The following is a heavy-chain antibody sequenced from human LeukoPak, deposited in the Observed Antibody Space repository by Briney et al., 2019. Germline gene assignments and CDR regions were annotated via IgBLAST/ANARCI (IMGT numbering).Heavy chain of an antibody. J-gene: IGHJ4*02. CDR3: ARDRREVAAPYYFDY. D-gene: IGHD6-13*01. CDR1: GFTFSSYS. CDR2: IGISSSAI. Sequence: GGSLRLSCAASGFTFSSYSMNWVRQAPGKGLEWVSYIGISSSAIDYADSVKGRFTISRDNARNSLYLQMNSLRAEDTAVYYCARDRREVAAPYYFDYWGQGTLSPSPQ. V-gene: IGHV3-48*01.